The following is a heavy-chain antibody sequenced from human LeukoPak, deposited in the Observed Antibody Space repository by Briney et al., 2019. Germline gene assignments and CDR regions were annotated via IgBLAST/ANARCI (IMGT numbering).Heavy chain of an antibody. D-gene: IGHD6-13*01. V-gene: IGHV4-39*07. CDR2: IYYSGST. J-gene: IGHJ4*02. CDR3: ARGYSSSWYGGADY. Sequence: SETLSLTCTVSGGSISSSSYYWGWIRQPPGKGLGGFGSIYYSGSTYYNPSLKSRVTISVDTSKNQFSLKLSSVTAADTAVYYCARGYSSSWYGGADYWGQGTLVTVSS. CDR1: GGSISSSSYY.